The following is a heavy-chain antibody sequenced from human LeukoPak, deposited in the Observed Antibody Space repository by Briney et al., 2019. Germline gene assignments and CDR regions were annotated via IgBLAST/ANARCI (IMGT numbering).Heavy chain of an antibody. D-gene: IGHD3-22*01. CDR1: GFTFTNYP. CDR3: ASPYYYDGSSYYHFFDH. Sequence: PGGSLRLSCAASGFTFTNYPVHWVRQAPGKGLEWVTVISYDGTTKYYADSVKGRFIISRDNSRNTLYLQMNNLRTEDTAVYYCASPYYYDGSSYYHFFDHWGQGTLVTVSS. CDR2: ISYDGTTK. J-gene: IGHJ4*02. V-gene: IGHV3-30*04.